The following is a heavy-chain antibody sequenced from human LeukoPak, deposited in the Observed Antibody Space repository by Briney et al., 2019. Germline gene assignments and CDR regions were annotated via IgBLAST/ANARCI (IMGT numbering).Heavy chain of an antibody. D-gene: IGHD3-3*01. Sequence: SETLSLTCTVSGGSVSSSSYYWSWIRQPPGKGLEWIGYIYYSGSTNYNPSLKSRVTISVDTSKNQFSLKLSSVTAADTAVYYCARDQGYDFWSGYYGYNWFDPWGQGTLVTVSS. CDR1: GGSVSSSSYY. CDR2: IYYSGST. V-gene: IGHV4-61*01. J-gene: IGHJ5*02. CDR3: ARDQGYDFWSGYYGYNWFDP.